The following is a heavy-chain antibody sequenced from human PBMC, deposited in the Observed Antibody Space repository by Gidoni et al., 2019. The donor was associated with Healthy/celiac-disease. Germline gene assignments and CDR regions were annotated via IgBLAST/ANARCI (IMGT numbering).Heavy chain of an antibody. J-gene: IGHJ3*02. CDR2: ISSSSSYI. D-gene: IGHD4-4*01. V-gene: IGHV3-21*01. CDR3: ARALQYPKEAFDI. CDR1: GCTCSSYS. Sequence: EVQLVESGGGLVKPGGSVRRSGAAAGCTCSSYSMNWVRQAPGKGLEWVSSISSSSSYIYYADSVKGRFTISRDNAKNSLYLQMNSLRAEDTAVYYCARALQYPKEAFDIWGQGTMVTVSS.